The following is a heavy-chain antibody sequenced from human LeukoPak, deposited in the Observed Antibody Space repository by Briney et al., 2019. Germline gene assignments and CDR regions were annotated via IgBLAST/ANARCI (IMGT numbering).Heavy chain of an antibody. CDR3: ARGDGYNYPFDS. Sequence: SDTLSLTCAVSGGSISSHYWSWIRQPPGKGLEWIGNVYFTGSTKNNPPLTSRVTISIDTSRNQFSLKLSSVTAADTAVYYCARGDGYNYPFDSWGQGTLVTVSS. J-gene: IGHJ4*02. D-gene: IGHD5-24*01. V-gene: IGHV4-59*11. CDR2: VYFTGST. CDR1: GGSISSHY.